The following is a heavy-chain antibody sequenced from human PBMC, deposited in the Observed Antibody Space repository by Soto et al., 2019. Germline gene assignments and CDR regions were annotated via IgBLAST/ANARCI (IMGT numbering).Heavy chain of an antibody. D-gene: IGHD1-7*01. CDR3: TSPHWNYSDWFDP. Sequence: GGSLRLSCVASGSTFSSDVISWVRQAPGKGLEWVGRIRSKANSYATAYAASVKGRFTISRDDSKNTAYLQMNSLKTEDTAVYYCTSPHWNYSDWFDPWGQGTLVTVSS. CDR2: IRSKANSYAT. J-gene: IGHJ5*02. V-gene: IGHV3-73*01. CDR1: GSTFSSDV.